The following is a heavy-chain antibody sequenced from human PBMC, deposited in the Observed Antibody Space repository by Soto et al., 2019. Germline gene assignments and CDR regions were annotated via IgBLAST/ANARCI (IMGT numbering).Heavy chain of an antibody. D-gene: IGHD3-22*01. CDR3: TTEAYDNSGSLAFDI. CDR2: IFHTGTT. CDR1: GGSITNYY. V-gene: IGHV4-59*08. J-gene: IGHJ3*02. Sequence: SETLSLTCTVSGGSITNYYYSWIRQPPGKGLEWIGYIFHTGTTSYNPSLKSRVTLSVDTSQSQFSLKLNSVTAADTAFYYCTTEAYDNSGSLAFDIWGPGTLVTVSS.